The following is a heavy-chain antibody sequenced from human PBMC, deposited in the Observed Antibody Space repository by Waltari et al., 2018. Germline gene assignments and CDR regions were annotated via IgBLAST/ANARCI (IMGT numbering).Heavy chain of an antibody. CDR1: GFTFDDHG. Sequence: EVQLVESGGGLVQPGRSLRLSCAASGFTFDDHGMHWVRQAPGKGLEWVSGISWSGATITYADSVKGRFTISRDSAKTSLFLEMNSLRREDTAFYFCVRASSDVALPFWHFDLWGRGTLVTVSS. CDR2: ISWSGATI. J-gene: IGHJ2*01. V-gene: IGHV3-9*01. CDR3: VRASSDVALPFWHFDL.